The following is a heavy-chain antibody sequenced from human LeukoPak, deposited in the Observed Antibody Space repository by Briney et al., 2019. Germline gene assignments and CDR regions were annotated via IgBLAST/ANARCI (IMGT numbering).Heavy chain of an antibody. CDR3: AKGRGSQWLPFDY. Sequence: GGSLRLSCAASGFTFSSYAMSWVRQAPGKGLEWVSTISVSGGNTYYADSVKGRFTISRDNSKNTLYLQMNSLRAEDTAVYYCAKGRGSQWLPFDYWGQGTLVTVSS. D-gene: IGHD3-22*01. V-gene: IGHV3-23*01. J-gene: IGHJ4*02. CDR1: GFTFSSYA. CDR2: ISVSGGNT.